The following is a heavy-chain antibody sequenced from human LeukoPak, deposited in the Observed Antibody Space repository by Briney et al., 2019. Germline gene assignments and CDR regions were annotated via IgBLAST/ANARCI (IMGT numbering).Heavy chain of an antibody. CDR1: GGSFSGYY. Sequence: SETLSLTCAVYGGSFSGYYWSWIRQPPGKGLEWIGEINHSGSTNYNPSLKSRVTISVDTSKNQFSLKLSSVTAADTAVYYCAHSSGYYSGYYWGQGTLVTVSS. D-gene: IGHD3-22*01. CDR2: INHSGST. J-gene: IGHJ4*02. V-gene: IGHV4-34*01. CDR3: AHSSGYYSGYY.